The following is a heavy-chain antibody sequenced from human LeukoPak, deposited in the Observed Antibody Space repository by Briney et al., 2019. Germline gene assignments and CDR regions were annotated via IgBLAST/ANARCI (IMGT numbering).Heavy chain of an antibody. CDR3: AKRGYSYGLA. Sequence: GGSLRLSCAASGFTFSSYGMHWVRQAPGKGLEWVANINQEGSETYYVDSVKGRFTISRDNAKNSLYLQMNSLRVEDTAVYYCAKRGYSYGLAWGQGTLVTVSS. J-gene: IGHJ5*02. CDR1: GFTFSSYG. CDR2: INQEGSET. D-gene: IGHD5-18*01. V-gene: IGHV3-7*01.